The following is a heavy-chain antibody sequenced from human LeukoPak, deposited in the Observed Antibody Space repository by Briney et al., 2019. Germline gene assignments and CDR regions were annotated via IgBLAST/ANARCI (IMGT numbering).Heavy chain of an antibody. CDR2: ISSSGSTI. D-gene: IGHD2-2*01. V-gene: IGHV3-11*04. Sequence: PGGSLRLSCAASGFTFSDYYMSWIRQAPGKGLEWASYISSSGSTIYYADSVKGRFTISRDNAKNSLYLQMNSLRAEDTAVYYCARLGYCSSTSCYLLYYYYYMDVWGKGTTVTVSS. CDR1: GFTFSDYY. J-gene: IGHJ6*03. CDR3: ARLGYCSSTSCYLLYYYYYMDV.